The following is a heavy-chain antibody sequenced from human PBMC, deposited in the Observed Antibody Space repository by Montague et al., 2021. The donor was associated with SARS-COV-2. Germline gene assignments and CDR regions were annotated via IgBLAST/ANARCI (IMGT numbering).Heavy chain of an antibody. V-gene: IGHV4-34*01. J-gene: IGHJ4*01. D-gene: IGHD6-19*01. CDR1: GGSFSGYH. CDR3: ARGGQQWLVIDPRYYFDY. CDR2: INHSGST. Sequence: SETLSLTCAVYGGSFSGYHWSWIRQPPGKGLEWIGEINHSGSTDYNPSLKSRVTISVDTSKNQFSLKLSSVTAADTAVYYCARGGQQWLVIDPRYYFDYWGQGTLVTVSS.